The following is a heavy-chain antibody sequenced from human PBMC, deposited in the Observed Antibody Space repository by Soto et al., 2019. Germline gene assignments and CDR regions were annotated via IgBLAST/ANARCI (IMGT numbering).Heavy chain of an antibody. V-gene: IGHV3-33*01. Sequence: QVQLVESGGGVVQPGRSLRLSCAASGFTFSSYGMHWVRQAPGKGLEWVAVIWYDGSNKYYADSVKGRFTISRDNSKNTLYLQMNSLRAEDTAVYYCAREGVVAGWNWFDPWGHGTLVTVSS. D-gene: IGHD6-19*01. CDR1: GFTFSSYG. CDR2: IWYDGSNK. CDR3: AREGVVAGWNWFDP. J-gene: IGHJ5*02.